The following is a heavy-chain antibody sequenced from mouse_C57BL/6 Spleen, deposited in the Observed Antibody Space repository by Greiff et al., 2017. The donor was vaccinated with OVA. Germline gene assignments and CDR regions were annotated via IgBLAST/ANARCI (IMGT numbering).Heavy chain of an antibody. V-gene: IGHV1-69*01. CDR1: GYTFTSYW. CDR2: IDPSDSYT. J-gene: IGHJ2*01. D-gene: IGHD1-1*01. CDR3: ATGITTVVARGFDY. Sequence: QVQLQQPGAELVMPGASVKLSCKASGYTFTSYWMHWVKQRPGQGLEWIGEIDPSDSYTNYNQKFKGKSTLTVDKSSSTAYMQLSRLTSEDSAVYYCATGITTVVARGFDYWGQGTTLTVSS.